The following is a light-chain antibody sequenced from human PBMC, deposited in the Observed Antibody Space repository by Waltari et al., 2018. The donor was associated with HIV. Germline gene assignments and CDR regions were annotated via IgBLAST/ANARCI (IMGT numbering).Light chain of an antibody. Sequence: IMMTHSPASLSLSPAETATSLCRASQSISDNLEWYKQKPGQGPIPLIYGATSRATDGPPTLSGSGAGTDFTLTISDLQSEDSSIYYCQQYSKWPPTFGRGTKVEI. CDR1: QSISDN. CDR2: GAT. V-gene: IGKV3-15*01. J-gene: IGKJ1*01. CDR3: QQYSKWPPT.